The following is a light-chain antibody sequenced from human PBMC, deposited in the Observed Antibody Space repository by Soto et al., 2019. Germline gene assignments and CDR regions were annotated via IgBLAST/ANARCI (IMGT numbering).Light chain of an antibody. CDR1: QSLLSSNGNNY. V-gene: IGKV2-28*01. Sequence: DIVLTQSPLSLPVTPGEPASISCRSSQSLLSSNGNNYLDWYLQKPGQSPQVLIYLGSNRASGVPDRFSGSGSGTDFTLKISRVEAEDVGVYYCMQGLQSWTSGQGTKVDIK. J-gene: IGKJ1*01. CDR3: MQGLQSWT. CDR2: LGS.